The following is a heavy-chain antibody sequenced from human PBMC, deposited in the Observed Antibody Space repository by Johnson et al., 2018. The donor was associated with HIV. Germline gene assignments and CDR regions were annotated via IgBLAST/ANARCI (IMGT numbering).Heavy chain of an antibody. V-gene: IGHV3-20*04. D-gene: IGHD3-22*01. J-gene: IGHJ3*02. CDR1: GFTFDDYG. CDR2: IKWNGGST. CDR3: ARDTDYYDSSGYVGSAFDI. Sequence: VQLVESGGGVVQPGRSLRLSCAASGFTFDDYGMSWVRQAPGKGLEWVSGIKWNGGSTGYADSVKGRFTISRDNAKNSLYLQMNSLRAEDTALYYCARDTDYYDSSGYVGSAFDIWGQGTMVTVSS.